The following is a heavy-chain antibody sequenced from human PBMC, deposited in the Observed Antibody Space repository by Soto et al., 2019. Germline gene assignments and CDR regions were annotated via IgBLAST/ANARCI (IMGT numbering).Heavy chain of an antibody. J-gene: IGHJ5*02. CDR1: GGSISSYY. CDR2: IYTSGST. D-gene: IGHD6-13*01. Sequence: SETLSLTCTVSGGSISSYYWSWIRQPAGKGLEWIGRIYTSGSTNYNPSLKSRVTMSVDTSKNQFSLKLSSVTAADTAVYYCARVPYSISWWFWFDPWGQGTLVTVSS. CDR3: ARVPYSISWWFWFDP. V-gene: IGHV4-4*07.